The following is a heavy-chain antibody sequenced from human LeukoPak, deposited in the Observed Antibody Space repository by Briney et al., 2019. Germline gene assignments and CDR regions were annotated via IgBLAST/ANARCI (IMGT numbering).Heavy chain of an antibody. CDR1: GYSFTSYW. CDR2: IYSGDSDT. V-gene: IGHV5-51*01. D-gene: IGHD2-2*01. CDR3: AKIDRQYCSRSSCYALDF. Sequence: GESLKISCKGSGYSFTSYWIGWVRQMPGKGLEWMGMIYSGDSDTTYSPSFQGQVTISVDKSINTAYLQWSSLKASDTAMYYCAKIDRQYCSRSSCYALDFWGQGTQVTVSS. J-gene: IGHJ4*02.